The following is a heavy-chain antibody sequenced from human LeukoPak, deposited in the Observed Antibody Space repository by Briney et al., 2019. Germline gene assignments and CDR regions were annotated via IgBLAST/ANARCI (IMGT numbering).Heavy chain of an antibody. V-gene: IGHV3-66*02. J-gene: IGHJ6*03. Sequence: PGGSLRLSCAASTFTVSSNYMSWVRQAPGKGLEWVSVFYGGGSTYYADSVKGRFTISRDNSKNTLYLQMNSLRAEDTAVYYCACPFAGEARRSRYYYMDVWGKGTTVTVSS. CDR1: TFTVSSNY. D-gene: IGHD6-6*01. CDR3: ACPFAGEARRSRYYYMDV. CDR2: FYGGGST.